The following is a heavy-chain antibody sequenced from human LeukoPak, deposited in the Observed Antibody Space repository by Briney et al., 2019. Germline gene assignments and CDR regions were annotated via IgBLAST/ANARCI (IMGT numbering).Heavy chain of an antibody. CDR2: IRYDGSNK. D-gene: IGHD1-26*01. CDR3: AKGKVPDGWVYFDY. V-gene: IGHV3-30*02. CDR1: GLTFSSYG. Sequence: GGSLRLSCAASGLTFSSYGMHWVRQAPGKGLEWVAFIRYDGSNKYYADSVKGRFTISRDNSKNTLYLQMNSLRAEDTAVYYCAKGKVPDGWVYFDYWGQGTLVTVSS. J-gene: IGHJ4*02.